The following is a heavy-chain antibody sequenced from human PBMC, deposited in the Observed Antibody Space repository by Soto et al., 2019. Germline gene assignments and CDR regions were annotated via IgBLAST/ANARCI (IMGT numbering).Heavy chain of an antibody. CDR1: GFTFSSYA. V-gene: IGHV3-23*01. CDR2: ISGSGGST. J-gene: IGHJ5*02. CDR3: AKLLGGPNWDPWEGS. Sequence: EVQLLESGGGLVQPGGSLRLSCAASGFTFSSYAMSWVSQAPGKGLEWVSAISGSGGSTYYADSVKGRFTISRDNSKNTLYLPMNSLRAEDMAVYYCAKLLGGPNWDPWEGSWGQGTLVTVSS. D-gene: IGHD3-16*01.